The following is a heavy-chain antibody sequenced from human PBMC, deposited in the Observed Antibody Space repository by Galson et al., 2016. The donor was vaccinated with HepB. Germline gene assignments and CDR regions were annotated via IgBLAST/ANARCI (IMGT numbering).Heavy chain of an antibody. CDR3: AKGVATPQYCYFDF. CDR1: GFTFNNAW. V-gene: IGHV3-23*01. CDR2: ISGSDDAT. D-gene: IGHD2/OR15-2a*01. J-gene: IGHJ2*01. Sequence: SLRLSCAASGFTFNNAWMNWVRQAPGKGLXWVSSISGSDDATYYADSVRGRFTVSRDDSTNTLYLQINTLRVEDAAIYFCAKGVATPQYCYFDFWGRGTLVTVSS.